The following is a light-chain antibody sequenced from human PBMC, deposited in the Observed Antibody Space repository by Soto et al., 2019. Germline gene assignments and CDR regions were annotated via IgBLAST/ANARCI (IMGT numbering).Light chain of an antibody. CDR3: QQSYSTPRT. Sequence: KTKSPFSLSASVGERVSITCRARQSISTWLAWYQQKPGKAPKLLIYAASSLQSGVPSRFSGSGSGTDFTLTISSLQPEDFATYYCQQSYSTPRTSGQGTKVDIK. V-gene: IGKV1-39*01. CDR2: AAS. CDR1: QSISTW. J-gene: IGKJ1*01.